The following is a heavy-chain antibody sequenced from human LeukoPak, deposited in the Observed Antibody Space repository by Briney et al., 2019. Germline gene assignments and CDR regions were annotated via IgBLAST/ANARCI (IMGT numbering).Heavy chain of an antibody. CDR1: GFSFGSYG. CDR3: AKHEDV. CDR2: IRHDGRNE. Sequence: GGSLRLSCVGSGFSFGSYGMHWVRQAPGKGLERVAHIRHDGRNEDYADSVRGRFTISRDNSKDTLYLEMNSLRAEDTAMYYCAKHEDVWGKGTTVTVSS. V-gene: IGHV3-30*02. J-gene: IGHJ6*04.